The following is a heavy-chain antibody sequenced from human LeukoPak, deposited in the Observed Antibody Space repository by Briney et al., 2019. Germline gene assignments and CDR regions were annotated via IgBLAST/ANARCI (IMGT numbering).Heavy chain of an antibody. CDR1: GGSFSGYY. CDR2: INHSGST. V-gene: IGHV4-34*01. Sequence: SETLSLTCAVYGGSFSGYYWSWIRQPPGKGLEWIGEINHSGSTNYNPSLKSRVTISVDTSKNQFSLKLSSVTAADTAVYYCARVPSHYDFWSGYYCYFDYWGQGTLVTVSS. CDR3: ARVPSHYDFWSGYYCYFDY. J-gene: IGHJ4*02. D-gene: IGHD3-3*01.